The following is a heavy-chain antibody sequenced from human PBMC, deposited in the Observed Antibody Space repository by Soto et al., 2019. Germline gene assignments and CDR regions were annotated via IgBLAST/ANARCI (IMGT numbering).Heavy chain of an antibody. Sequence: SETLSLTCTVSGVSISSGDYYWSWIRQTPGKGLEWIGYIYYSGSTNYNPSLKSRVTISVDTSKNQFSLKLSSVTAADTAVYYCARVPSLYGSGSYYNRFGPSYYYGMDVWGQGTTVTVSS. CDR1: GVSISSGDYY. CDR3: ARVPSLYGSGSYYNRFGPSYYYGMDV. J-gene: IGHJ6*02. V-gene: IGHV4-61*08. D-gene: IGHD3-10*01. CDR2: IYYSGST.